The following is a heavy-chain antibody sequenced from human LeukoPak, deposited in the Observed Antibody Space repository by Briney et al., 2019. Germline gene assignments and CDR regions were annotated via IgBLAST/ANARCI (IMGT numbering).Heavy chain of an antibody. CDR1: DGSISSYY. CDR3: AGVRSTVGWRSFDY. V-gene: IGHV4-59*08. Sequence: PSETLSLTCTVDGSISSYYWSWTRPAPGKGLEWIGHSYFIGSPNYNPSLKSRVTISVDTPKNQFSLKLSSVTAADTAVYYCAGVRSTVGWRSFDYWGQGILVTVSS. J-gene: IGHJ4*02. D-gene: IGHD4-23*01. CDR2: SYFIGSP.